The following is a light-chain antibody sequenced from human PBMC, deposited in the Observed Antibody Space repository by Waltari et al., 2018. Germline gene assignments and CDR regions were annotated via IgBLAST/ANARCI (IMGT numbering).Light chain of an antibody. CDR3: YSTDSSGNHRV. V-gene: IGLV3-10*01. CDR2: EDT. CDR1: DLPKKY. J-gene: IGLJ3*02. Sequence: SYELTQPPSVSVSPGQTARITCSGDDLPKKYAYWYQQKPGQAPVVVLNEDTKRPSGIPERFSGSSSGTMATFTISGAQVEDEADDYCYSTDSSGNHRVFGRGTKLTVL.